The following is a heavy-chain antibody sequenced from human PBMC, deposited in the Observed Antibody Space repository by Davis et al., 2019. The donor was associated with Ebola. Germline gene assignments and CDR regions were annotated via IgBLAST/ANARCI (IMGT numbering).Heavy chain of an antibody. D-gene: IGHD6-13*01. CDR1: GFTFDDYA. CDR2: INWNGGST. V-gene: IGHV3-20*04. CDR3: ARDFGLAAAGTAFDY. J-gene: IGHJ4*02. Sequence: GESLKISCAASGFTFDDYAMTWVRQVPGKGLEWVSGINWNGGSTGYADSVKGRFTISRDNSKNTLYLQMNSLRADDTALYYCARDFGLAAAGTAFDYWGQGTLVTVSS.